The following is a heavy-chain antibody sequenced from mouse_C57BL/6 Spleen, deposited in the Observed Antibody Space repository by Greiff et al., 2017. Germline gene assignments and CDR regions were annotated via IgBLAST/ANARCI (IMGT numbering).Heavy chain of an antibody. V-gene: IGHV1-42*01. CDR2: INPSTGGT. CDR3: ARSSYYYGSSYGYFDV. J-gene: IGHJ1*03. CDR1: GYSFTGYY. D-gene: IGHD1-1*01. Sequence: VQLQQSGPELVKPGASVKISCKASGYSFTGYYMNWVKQSPEKSLEWIGEINPSTGGTTYIQKFKAKATLTVDKSSSTAYMQLKSLTSEDSAVYYCARSSYYYGSSYGYFDVWGTGTTVTVSS.